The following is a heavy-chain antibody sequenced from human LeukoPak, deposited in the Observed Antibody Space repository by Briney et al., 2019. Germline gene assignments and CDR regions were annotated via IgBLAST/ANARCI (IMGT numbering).Heavy chain of an antibody. CDR3: ARDSSVCEFDV. J-gene: IGHJ3*01. CDR1: GFTFSPYT. V-gene: IGHV3-48*01. Sequence: GGSLRLSCAASGFTFSPYTMHWFRQPPGKGLEWVSYINTGSTTIYYADSVKGRFTISRDNAKNSQYLHMNSLRAEDTAVYYCARDSSVCEFDVWGQGTMVTVSS. D-gene: IGHD6-6*01. CDR2: INTGSTTI.